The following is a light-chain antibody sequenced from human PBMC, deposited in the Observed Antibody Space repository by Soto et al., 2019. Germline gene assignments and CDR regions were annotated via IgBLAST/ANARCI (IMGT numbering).Light chain of an antibody. J-gene: IGKJ1*01. CDR1: QGISSY. Sequence: DIQLTQSPSFLSASVGDRVTITCRASQGISSYLAWYQQKPGKAPKLLIYAASTLQGGVPSRFSGSGSGTYSTLTISILQPEDFANYYCQQLNSPWTFGQGTKVEIK. CDR3: QQLNSPWT. CDR2: AAS. V-gene: IGKV1-9*01.